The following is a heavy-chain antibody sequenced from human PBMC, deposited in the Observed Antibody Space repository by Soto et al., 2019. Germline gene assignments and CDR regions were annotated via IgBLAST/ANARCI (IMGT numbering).Heavy chain of an antibody. V-gene: IGHV3-23*01. CDR2: ISGSGGST. D-gene: IGHD3-16*01. CDR3: AKDPRGDHVY. CDR1: GFTFSSYA. Sequence: GGSLRLSCAASGFTFSSYAMSWVRQAPGKGLEWVSAISGSGGSTYYADSVKGRFTISRDNSKNTLYLQMNNLRAEDPAVYYCAKDPRGDHVYWGQGTLVTVSS. J-gene: IGHJ4*02.